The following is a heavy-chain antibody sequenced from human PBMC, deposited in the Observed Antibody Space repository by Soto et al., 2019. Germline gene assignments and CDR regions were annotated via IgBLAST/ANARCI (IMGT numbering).Heavy chain of an antibody. CDR3: ASSSGRATALRFDY. D-gene: IGHD1-26*01. CDR2: IIPINGKA. V-gene: IGHV1-69*13. Sequence: SVKVSCKASGYTFTSYAMPWVRQAPGQRLEWMGWIIPINGKANYAQKFQGRVTITADESTSTAYMELSSLRSEDTAVYYCASSSGRATALRFDYWGQGTLVTVSS. CDR1: GYTFTSYA. J-gene: IGHJ4*02.